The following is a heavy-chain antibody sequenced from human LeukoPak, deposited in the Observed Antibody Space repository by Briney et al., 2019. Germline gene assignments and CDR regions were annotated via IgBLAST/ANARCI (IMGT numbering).Heavy chain of an antibody. CDR2: ISSSGSTI. CDR3: AKDSFLGWNHFDTSVYLSDY. CDR1: GFTFSSYE. J-gene: IGHJ4*02. D-gene: IGHD3-22*01. V-gene: IGHV3-48*03. Sequence: QAGASLRLSCAASGFTFSSYEMNWVRQVPGKGLEWISYISSSGSTIYFADSVKGRFTISRDNAKNSLYLQMNSLRAEDTAVYYCAKDSFLGWNHFDTSVYLSDYWGQGTLVTVSS.